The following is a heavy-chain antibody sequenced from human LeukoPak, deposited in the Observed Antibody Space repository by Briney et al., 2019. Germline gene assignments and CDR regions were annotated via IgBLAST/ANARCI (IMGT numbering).Heavy chain of an antibody. J-gene: IGHJ6*03. CDR1: GFIFSNYN. Sequence: GGSLRLSCAAPGFIFSNYNMNWVRQAPGKGLEWVSSISSSSDYIYYADSVKGRFTISRDNAENSLYLQMNSLRAEDTAVYYCARDKPYYFYMDVWGKGTTVTISS. V-gene: IGHV3-21*01. CDR2: ISSSSDYI. CDR3: ARDKPYYFYMDV.